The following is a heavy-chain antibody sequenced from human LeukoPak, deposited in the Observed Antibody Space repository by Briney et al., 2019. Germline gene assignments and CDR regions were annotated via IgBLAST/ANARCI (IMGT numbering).Heavy chain of an antibody. D-gene: IGHD4-17*01. J-gene: IGHJ5*02. CDR2: IYYSGST. CDR1: AGSFTNYY. V-gene: IGHV4-59*08. Sequence: SETLSLTCTVSAGSFTNYYWSWIRQPPGKGLEWIGYIYYSGSTNYNPSLKSRVTISVDTSKNQFSLKLSSVTAADTAVYYCARAHGEGPWFDPWGQGTLVTVSS. CDR3: ARAHGEGPWFDP.